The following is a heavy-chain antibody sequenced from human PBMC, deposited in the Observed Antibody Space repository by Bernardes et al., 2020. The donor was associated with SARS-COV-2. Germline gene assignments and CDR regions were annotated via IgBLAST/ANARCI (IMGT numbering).Heavy chain of an antibody. CDR3: ARDRYDATDWTLNAFDI. V-gene: IGHV6-1*01. J-gene: IGHJ3*02. Sequence: SQTLSLTCAISGDSVSSNIVTWNWIRQSPSRGLEWLGRTYYRSKWYSNYAVSVTSRMTINPDKSKNQFSLQLNSVTPEDTAVYFCARDRYDATDWTLNAFDIWGEGTMVTVSS. D-gene: IGHD3-9*01. CDR1: GDSVSSNIVT. CDR2: TYYRSKWYS.